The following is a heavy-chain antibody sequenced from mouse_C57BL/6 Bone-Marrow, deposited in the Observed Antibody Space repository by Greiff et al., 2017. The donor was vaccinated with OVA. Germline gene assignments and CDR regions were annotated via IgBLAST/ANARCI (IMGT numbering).Heavy chain of an antibody. J-gene: IGHJ3*01. CDR1: GYTFTSYW. CDR3: AREGWLLRRAWFAY. Sequence: QVQLQQPGAELVRPGTSVKLSCKASGYTFTSYWMHWVKQRPGQGLEWIGVIDPSDSYTNYNQKFKGKATLTVDTSSSTAYMQLSSLTSEDSAVYYCAREGWLLRRAWFAYWGQGTLVTVSA. D-gene: IGHD2-3*01. V-gene: IGHV1-59*01. CDR2: IDPSDSYT.